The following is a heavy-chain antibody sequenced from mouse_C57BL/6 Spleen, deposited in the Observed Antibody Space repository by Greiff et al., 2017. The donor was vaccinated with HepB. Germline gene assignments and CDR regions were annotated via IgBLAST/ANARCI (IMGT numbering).Heavy chain of an antibody. Sequence: QVQLQQPGAELVMPGASVKLSCKASGYTFTSYWMHWVKQRPGQGLEWIGEIDPSDSYTNYNQKFKGKSTLTVDKSSSTAYMQLSSLTSEDSAVYYCARTEVFDYWGQGTTLTVSS. J-gene: IGHJ2*01. CDR2: IDPSDSYT. CDR1: GYTFTSYW. V-gene: IGHV1-69*01. CDR3: ARTEVFDY.